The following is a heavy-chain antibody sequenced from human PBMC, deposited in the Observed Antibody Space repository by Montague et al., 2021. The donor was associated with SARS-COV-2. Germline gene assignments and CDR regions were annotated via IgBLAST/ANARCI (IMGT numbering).Heavy chain of an antibody. V-gene: IGHV6-1*01. Sequence: CVISGDSVSINSAAWNWIRQSPSRGLELLGRTYYRSKWYNDYALSVKSRITINPDTSKNQFSLKLSSVTAADTAVYYCARVGRQQLVRLSGMDVWGQGTTVTVSS. CDR3: ARVGRQQLVRLSGMDV. D-gene: IGHD6-13*01. J-gene: IGHJ6*02. CDR2: TYYRSKWYN. CDR1: GDSVSINSAA.